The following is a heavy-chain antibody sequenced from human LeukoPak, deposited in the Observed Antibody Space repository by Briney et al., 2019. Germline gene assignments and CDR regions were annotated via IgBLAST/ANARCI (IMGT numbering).Heavy chain of an antibody. D-gene: IGHD3-9*01. V-gene: IGHV1-69*04. J-gene: IGHJ4*02. CDR2: IIPILGIA. Sequence: ASVKVSCKASGGTFSSYTISWVRQAPGQGLEWMGRIIPILGIANYAQKFQGRVTITADKSTSTAYMELSSLRSEDTAVYYCAREGRYFDWLPIEYWGQGTLVTVSS. CDR3: AREGRYFDWLPIEY. CDR1: GGTFSSYT.